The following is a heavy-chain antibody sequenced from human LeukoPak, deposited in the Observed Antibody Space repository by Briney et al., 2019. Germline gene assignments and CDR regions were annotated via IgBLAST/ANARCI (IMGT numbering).Heavy chain of an antibody. CDR3: VRDPGWLQVDY. D-gene: IGHD5-24*01. CDR2: IHPPSGGT. J-gene: IGHJ4*02. Sequence: VASVKVSCKASGYTFTDYYLHWVRQAPGQGLEWMGWIHPPSGGTNYAEKLQGRVTMTRDTSISTAYMELSRLTSDDAGVYYCVRDPGWLQVDYWGQGTLVTVSS. V-gene: IGHV1-2*02. CDR1: GYTFTDYY.